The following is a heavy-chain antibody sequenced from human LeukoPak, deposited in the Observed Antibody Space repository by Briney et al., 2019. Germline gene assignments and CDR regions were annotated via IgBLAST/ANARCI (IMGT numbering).Heavy chain of an antibody. Sequence: QPGGSLRLSCAASGFASGFTFSSYAMSWVRQAPGKGLEWVASINGRAATTYYADSVKGRFTISRDNSKNTLYLQMNSLGADDTAVYYCAKAPATGVGYYFYYMDVWGKGTTVTVSS. CDR3: AKAPATGVGYYFYYMDV. CDR1: GFTFSSYA. D-gene: IGHD7-27*01. CDR2: INGRAATT. V-gene: IGHV3-23*01. J-gene: IGHJ6*03.